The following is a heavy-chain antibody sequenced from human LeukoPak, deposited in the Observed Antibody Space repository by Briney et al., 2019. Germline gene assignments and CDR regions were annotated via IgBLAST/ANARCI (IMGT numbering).Heavy chain of an antibody. CDR2: IYPGDSDT. J-gene: IGHJ5*02. Sequence: GESLKISCKGSGYSFTSYWIGWVRQMPGKGLEWMGIIYPGDSDTRYSPSFQGQVTISADKSISTAYLQWSSLKAPDTAMYYCARLSGGYVITNWFDPWGQGTLVTVSS. CDR3: ARLSGGYVITNWFDP. D-gene: IGHD3-22*01. CDR1: GYSFTSYW. V-gene: IGHV5-51*01.